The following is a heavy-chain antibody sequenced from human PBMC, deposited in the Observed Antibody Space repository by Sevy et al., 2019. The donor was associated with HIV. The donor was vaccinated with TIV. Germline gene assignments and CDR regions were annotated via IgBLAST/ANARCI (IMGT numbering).Heavy chain of an antibody. V-gene: IGHV3-74*01. J-gene: IGHJ4*02. CDR2: VDNDGSGT. Sequence: GGSLRLSCAASGFTFTNYWMHWVRQAPGKGLVWVSRVDNDGSGTNYADSVKGRFTISRDNAKNTVYLQMNSLRAEDTAVYYCTRDMYGIDYWGQGTLFTVSS. D-gene: IGHD2-8*01. CDR1: GFTFTNYW. CDR3: TRDMYGIDY.